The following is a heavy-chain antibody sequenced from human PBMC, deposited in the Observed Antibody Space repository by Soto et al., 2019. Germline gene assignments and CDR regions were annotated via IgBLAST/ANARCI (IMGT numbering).Heavy chain of an antibody. J-gene: IGHJ6*02. CDR3: ARVEAGAYFQVYYGMDV. CDR1: GGTFSNYA. D-gene: IGHD3-16*01. CDR2: IIPTLNTA. Sequence: QVQLVQSGAEVKKPGSSVKVSCKASGGTFSNYAISWVRQAPGQGLECMGGIIPTLNTANHAQKFQVRVTITADESTSTVYLELSSLRSEDTAVYYCARVEAGAYFQVYYGMDVWGPGTTVTVSS. V-gene: IGHV1-69*11.